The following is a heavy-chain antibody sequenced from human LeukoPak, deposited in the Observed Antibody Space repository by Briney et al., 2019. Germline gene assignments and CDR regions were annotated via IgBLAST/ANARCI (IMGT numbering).Heavy chain of an antibody. V-gene: IGHV1-8*01. CDR2: MNPNSGNT. CDR1: GYTFTSYD. D-gene: IGHD3-10*01. J-gene: IGHJ3*02. Sequence: ASVKVSCKASGYTFTSYDINWVRQATGQGLEWMGWMNPNSGNTGYAQKFQGRVTMTRNTSISTAYMELSSLRSEDTAVYYCATAMVRGEGAFDIWGQGTMVTVSS. CDR3: ATAMVRGEGAFDI.